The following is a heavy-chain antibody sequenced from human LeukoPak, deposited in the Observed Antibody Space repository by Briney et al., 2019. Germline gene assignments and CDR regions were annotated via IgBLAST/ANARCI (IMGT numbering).Heavy chain of an antibody. CDR2: ISSSGSTI. J-gene: IGHJ3*02. CDR1: GFTFSDYY. V-gene: IGHV3-11*04. CDR3: ASHSGSYSDAFDI. Sequence: PGGSLRLSCAASGFTFSDYYMSWIRQAPGKGLEWVSYISSSGSTIYYADSVKGRFTISRDNAKNSLYLQMNSLRAEDTAVYYCASHSGSYSDAFDIWGQGTMVTVSS. D-gene: IGHD1-26*01.